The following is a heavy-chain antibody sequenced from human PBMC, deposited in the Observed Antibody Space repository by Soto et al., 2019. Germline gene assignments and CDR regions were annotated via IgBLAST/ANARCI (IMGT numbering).Heavy chain of an antibody. V-gene: IGHV3-74*01. J-gene: IGHJ4*02. CDR1: GFTSGTLW. D-gene: IGHD2-15*01. Sequence: EVQLVESGGGLVQPGGSLRLSCTASGFTSGTLWMHWVRQAPGKGLVWVSRINADGSSINYADSVRGRFTISRDNAKNTLYLQMNSLRAEDTAVYYCARPREDCSGGSCYSGDYFDYWGQGTLVTVSS. CDR2: INADGSSI. CDR3: ARPREDCSGGSCYSGDYFDY.